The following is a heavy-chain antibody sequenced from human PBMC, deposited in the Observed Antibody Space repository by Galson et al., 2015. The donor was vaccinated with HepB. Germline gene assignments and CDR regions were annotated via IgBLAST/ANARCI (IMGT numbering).Heavy chain of an antibody. D-gene: IGHD3-10*01. CDR1: GDSVSSNSAA. V-gene: IGHV6-1*01. J-gene: IGHJ6*02. CDR3: ARDRRYYGSGSYTYYYGMDV. CDR2: TYYRSKWYN. Sequence: CAISGDSVSSNSAAWNWIRQSPSRGLEWLGRTYYRSKWYNDYAVSVKSRITINPDTSKNQFSLQLNSVTPEDTAVYYCARDRRYYGSGSYTYYYGMDVWGQGTTVTVSS.